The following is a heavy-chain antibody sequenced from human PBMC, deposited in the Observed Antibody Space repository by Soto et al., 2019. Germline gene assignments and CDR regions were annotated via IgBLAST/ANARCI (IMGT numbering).Heavy chain of an antibody. Sequence: NPSETLSLTCTVSGGSVSSGSYYWSWLRQPPGKGLEWIGYMYNSGSTNYNPSLKSRVIISVDTSKNQFSLKLSSVTAADTAVYYWARVSSGWYYFDYWGQGTLVTVSS. CDR2: MYNSGST. D-gene: IGHD6-19*01. CDR1: GGSVSSGSYY. J-gene: IGHJ4*02. CDR3: ARVSSGWYYFDY. V-gene: IGHV4-61*01.